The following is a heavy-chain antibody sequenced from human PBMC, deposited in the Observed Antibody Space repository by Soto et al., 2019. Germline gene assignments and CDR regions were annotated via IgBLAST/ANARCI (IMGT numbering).Heavy chain of an antibody. CDR1: GYTFTYRY. Sequence: SVKVSCKASGYTFTYRYLHWVRQAPGQALEWMGWITPFNGNTNYAQKFQDRVTITRDRSMSTAYMELSSLRSEDTAMYYCASAGGSSSSRLVDGMDVWGQGTTVTVSS. J-gene: IGHJ6*02. D-gene: IGHD6-6*01. V-gene: IGHV1-45*02. CDR3: ASAGGSSSSRLVDGMDV. CDR2: ITPFNGNT.